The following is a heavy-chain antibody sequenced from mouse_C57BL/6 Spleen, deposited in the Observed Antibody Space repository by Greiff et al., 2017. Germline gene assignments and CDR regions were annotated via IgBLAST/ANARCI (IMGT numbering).Heavy chain of an antibody. D-gene: IGHD2-4*01. CDR1: GYTFTSYW. V-gene: IGHV1-55*01. CDR2: IYPGSGST. Sequence: VQLQQPGAELVKPGASVKMSCKASGYTFTSYWITWVKQRPGQGLEWIGDIYPGSGSTNYNEKFKSKATLTVDTSSSTAYMQRSSLTSEDSAVYYCARGGDYDKGYYFDYWGQGTTLTVSS. J-gene: IGHJ2*01. CDR3: ARGGDYDKGYYFDY.